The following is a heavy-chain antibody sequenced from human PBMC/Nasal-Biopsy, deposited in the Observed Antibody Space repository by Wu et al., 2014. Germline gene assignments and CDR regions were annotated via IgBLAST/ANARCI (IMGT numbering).Heavy chain of an antibody. CDR1: GGTIGSYG. V-gene: IGHV1-69*13. CDR3: ARDPAVIPAARSYDI. D-gene: IGHD2-2*01. CDR2: IVPMYDKA. Sequence: VKVSCKASGGTIGSYGITWLRQAPGQGLEWMGGIVPMYDKANYAQTLQGRVTISADESTDTVYMELSSLRSEDTAVYYCARDPAVIPAARSYDIWAKGQWSASLQ. J-gene: IGHJ3*02.